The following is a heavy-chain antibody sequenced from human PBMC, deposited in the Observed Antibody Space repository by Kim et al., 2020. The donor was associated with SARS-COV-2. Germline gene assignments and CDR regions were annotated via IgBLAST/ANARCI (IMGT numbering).Heavy chain of an antibody. J-gene: IGHJ4*02. Sequence: PSLNGRVTRSVDTSKNQFSLKLSSVTAADTAVYYCARARITMIVVVKYFDYWGQGTLVTVSS. CDR3: ARARITMIVVVKYFDY. V-gene: IGHV4-31*02. D-gene: IGHD3-22*01.